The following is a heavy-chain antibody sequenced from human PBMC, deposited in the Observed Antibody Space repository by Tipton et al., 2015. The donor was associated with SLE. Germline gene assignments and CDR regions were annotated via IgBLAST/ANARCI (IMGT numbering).Heavy chain of an antibody. Sequence: TLSLTCAVSGYSISSAYSWGWIRQPPGKGLEWIGEVNYTGSTNYVPSLKSRVTISVDTSKNQFSLKLSSVTAADTAVYYCARVYGYDDYYYYVDVWGKGNTVTVSS. CDR2: VNYTGST. CDR1: GYSISSAYS. J-gene: IGHJ6*03. V-gene: IGHV4-38-2*01. D-gene: IGHD5-12*01. CDR3: ARVYGYDDYYYYVDV.